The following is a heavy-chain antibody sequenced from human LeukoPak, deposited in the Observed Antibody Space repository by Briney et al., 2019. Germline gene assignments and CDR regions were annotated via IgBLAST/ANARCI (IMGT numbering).Heavy chain of an antibody. Sequence: GSLRLSCAASGFTFSSYAMSWVRQAPGKGLEWVSAISGSSGSTYYADSVKGRFTISRDNSKNTLYLQMNSLRAEDTAVYYCAKVGAAGGDYFDYWGQGTLVTVSS. CDR3: AKVGAAGGDYFDY. J-gene: IGHJ4*02. CDR2: ISGSSGST. CDR1: GFTFSSYA. D-gene: IGHD6-13*01. V-gene: IGHV3-23*01.